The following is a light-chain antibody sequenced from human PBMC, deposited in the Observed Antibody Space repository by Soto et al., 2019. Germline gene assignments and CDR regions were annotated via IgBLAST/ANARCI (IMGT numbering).Light chain of an antibody. J-gene: IGLJ2*01. V-gene: IGLV2-14*02. CDR1: SSDVGSYNL. CDR3: SSYTSSSTLV. CDR2: EGN. Sequence: QSVLTQPASVSGSPGQSITISCTGTSSDVGSYNLVSWYQQHPGKAPKLMIYEGNKRPSGVSNRFSASKSGNTASLTLSGLQAEDEADYYCSSYTSSSTLVFGGGTKLTVL.